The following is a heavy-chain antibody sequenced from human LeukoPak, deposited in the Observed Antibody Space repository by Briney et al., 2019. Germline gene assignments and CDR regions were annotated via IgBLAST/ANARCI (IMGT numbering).Heavy chain of an antibody. J-gene: IGHJ4*02. CDR3: ARVGVSDTFDY. D-gene: IGHD3-16*01. Sequence: SETLSLTCTVSGGSISSYYWSWIRQPPGKGLEWIGYIYYSGSTNYNPSLKSRVTISVDKSKNQFSLKLSSVTAADTAVYYCARVGVSDTFDYWGQGTLVTVSS. V-gene: IGHV4-59*12. CDR2: IYYSGST. CDR1: GGSISSYY.